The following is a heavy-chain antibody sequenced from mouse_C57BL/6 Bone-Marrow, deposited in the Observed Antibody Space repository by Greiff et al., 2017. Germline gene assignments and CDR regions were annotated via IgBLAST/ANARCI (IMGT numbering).Heavy chain of an antibody. D-gene: IGHD2-4*01. J-gene: IGHJ2*01. Sequence: QVHVKQSGAELVKPGASVKLSCKASGYTFTSYWMHWVKQRPGQGLEWIGMIHPNSGSTNYNEKFKSKATLTVDKSSSTAYMQLSSLTSEASAVYYCAREGAIYYDYDASWGQGTTLTVSS. V-gene: IGHV1-64*01. CDR3: AREGAIYYDYDAS. CDR1: GYTFTSYW. CDR2: IHPNSGST.